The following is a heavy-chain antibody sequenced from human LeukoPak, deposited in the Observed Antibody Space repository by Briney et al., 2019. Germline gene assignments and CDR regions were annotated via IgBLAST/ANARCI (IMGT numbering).Heavy chain of an antibody. J-gene: IGHJ3*02. V-gene: IGHV3-48*01. CDR1: GFTFSSYS. D-gene: IGHD3-22*01. CDR3: ARGDTALVGGYYYVSRGVFDI. CDR2: ISSSSSTI. Sequence: GGSLRLSCAASGFTFSSYSMNWVRQAPGKGLEWVSYISSSSSTIYYADSVKRRYTISRDNAKHCLYLQMHTLRAEDTAVFYCARGDTALVGGYYYVSRGVFDIWGQGTMVTVSS.